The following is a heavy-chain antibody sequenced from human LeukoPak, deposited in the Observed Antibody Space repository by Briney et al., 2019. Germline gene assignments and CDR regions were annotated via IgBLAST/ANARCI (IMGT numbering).Heavy chain of an antibody. V-gene: IGHV1-2*02. D-gene: IGHD3-10*01. CDR3: ARDRVTMVRGVIIGDY. J-gene: IGHJ4*02. CDR1: GYTFTGYY. Sequence: ASVKVSCKASGYTFTGYYMHWVRQAPGQGLEWMGWINPNSGGTNYAQKFQGRVTMTRDTSISTAYIELSRLRSDDTAVYYCARDRVTMVRGVIIGDYWGQGTLVTVSS. CDR2: INPNSGGT.